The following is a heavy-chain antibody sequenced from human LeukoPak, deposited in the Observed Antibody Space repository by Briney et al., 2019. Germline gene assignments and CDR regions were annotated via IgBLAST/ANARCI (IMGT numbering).Heavy chain of an antibody. J-gene: IGHJ5*02. CDR2: ISGSGGST. Sequence: GGSLRLSCAASGFTFSSYAMSWVRQAPGKGLEWVSAISGSGGSTYYADSVKGRFTISRDNSKNTLYVQMNSLRDEDTAVYYCAKANVVAAMADRFDPWGQGTLVTVSS. D-gene: IGHD2-15*01. CDR3: AKANVVAAMADRFDP. V-gene: IGHV3-23*01. CDR1: GFTFSSYA.